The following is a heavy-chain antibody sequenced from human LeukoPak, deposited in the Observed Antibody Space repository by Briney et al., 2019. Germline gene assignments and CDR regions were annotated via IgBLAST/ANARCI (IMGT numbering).Heavy chain of an antibody. CDR1: GFTFSIYG. V-gene: IGHV3-30*02. Sequence: GGSLRLSCAASGFTFSIYGMHWVRQAPGKGLEWVAFIRYDGSNKYYADSVKGRFTISRDNSKNTLYLQMNSLRAEDTAVYYCAKDGDSSGYYYYMDVWGKGTTVTISS. D-gene: IGHD3-22*01. CDR3: AKDGDSSGYYYYMDV. CDR2: IRYDGSNK. J-gene: IGHJ6*03.